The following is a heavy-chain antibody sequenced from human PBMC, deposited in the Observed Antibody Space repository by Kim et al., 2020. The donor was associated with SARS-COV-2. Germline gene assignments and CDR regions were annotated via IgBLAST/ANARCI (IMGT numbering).Heavy chain of an antibody. J-gene: IGHJ5*02. V-gene: IGHV4-4*02. D-gene: IGHD6-13*01. CDR3: ARKGKTRIAAAATGLNWFDP. Sequence: SETLSLTCAVSGGSISSSNWWSWVRQPPGKGLEWIGEIYHSGSTNYNPSLKSRVTISVDKSKNQFSLKLSSVTAADTAVYYCARKGKTRIAAAATGLNWFDPWGQGTLVTVSS. CDR1: GGSISSSNW. CDR2: IYHSGST.